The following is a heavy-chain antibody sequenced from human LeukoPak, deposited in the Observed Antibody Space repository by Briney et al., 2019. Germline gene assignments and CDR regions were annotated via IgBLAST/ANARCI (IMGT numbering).Heavy chain of an antibody. CDR3: ARDDSSVDWFDP. Sequence: PGGSLRLSCAASGFTFSSYSMNWVRQAPGKGLGWVSYISRSSSTIYYADSVKGRFTISRDNAKNSLYLQMNSLRDEDTAVYYCARDDSSVDWFDPWGQGTLVTVSS. CDR2: ISRSSSTI. V-gene: IGHV3-48*02. J-gene: IGHJ5*02. CDR1: GFTFSSYS. D-gene: IGHD3-22*01.